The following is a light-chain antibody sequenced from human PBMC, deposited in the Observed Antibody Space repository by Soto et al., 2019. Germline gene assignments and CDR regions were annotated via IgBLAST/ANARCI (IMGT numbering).Light chain of an antibody. CDR1: SSDVGGYNY. CDR2: EVS. J-gene: IGLJ2*01. CDR3: SSYTSSSTLVV. Sequence: QSVLTQPASVSGSPGQSITISCTGTSSDVGGYNYVSWYQQHPGKAPKLMIFEVSNRPSGISVRFSGSRSGNTASLTISGLQAEDEADYYCSSYTSSSTLVVFGGGTTLTVL. V-gene: IGLV2-14*01.